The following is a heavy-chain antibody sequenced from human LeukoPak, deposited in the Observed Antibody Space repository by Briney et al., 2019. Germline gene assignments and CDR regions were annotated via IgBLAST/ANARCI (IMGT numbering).Heavy chain of an antibody. V-gene: IGHV4-4*07. D-gene: IGHD3-3*01. Sequence: SETLSLTCTVSGGSISSYYWSWIRQPAGKGLEWIGRIYTSGSTNYNPSLKSRVTISVDTSKNQFSLKLSSVTAADTAVYYCARETTGFGVVGDYYYMDVWGKGTTVTVSS. CDR1: GGSISSYY. CDR3: ARETTGFGVVGDYYYMDV. J-gene: IGHJ6*03. CDR2: IYTSGST.